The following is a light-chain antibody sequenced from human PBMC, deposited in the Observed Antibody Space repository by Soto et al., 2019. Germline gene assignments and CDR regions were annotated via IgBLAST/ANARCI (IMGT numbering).Light chain of an antibody. Sequence: DVVMTQSPLSLPVTLGQPASISCRSSQSLVYSDGNTYLNWFQQRPGQSPRRLIYKVSNRDSGVPDGFRGSGSGTDFTLKISRVEAEDVGVYYCMQGTNWPPGLTFGGGTKVEIK. CDR3: MQGTNWPPGLT. J-gene: IGKJ4*01. CDR1: QSLVYSDGNTY. V-gene: IGKV2-30*01. CDR2: KVS.